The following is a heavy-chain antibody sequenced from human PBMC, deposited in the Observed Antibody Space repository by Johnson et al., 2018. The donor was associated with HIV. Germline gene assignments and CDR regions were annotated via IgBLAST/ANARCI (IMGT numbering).Heavy chain of an antibody. CDR2: INWNGGST. Sequence: VQLVESGGGVVQPGGSLRLSCTASGFTFDYYDMNWVRQAPGKGLEWVSGINWNGGSTGYVDSVKGRFTISRDNSKNTLYLQMNSLRAEDTAVYYCAKDEERYHAFDIWGQGTMVTVSS. CDR1: GFTFDYYD. CDR3: AKDEERYHAFDI. D-gene: IGHD2-2*01. V-gene: IGHV3-20*04. J-gene: IGHJ3*02.